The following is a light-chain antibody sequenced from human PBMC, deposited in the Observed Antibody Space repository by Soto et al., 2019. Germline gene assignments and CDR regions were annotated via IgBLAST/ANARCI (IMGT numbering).Light chain of an antibody. CDR2: TAS. CDR3: QQSYSTPIS. V-gene: IGKV1-39*01. Sequence: DIQMTQSPSSRYASVGDTVTINCRASQSISSHLNWYQQKPGKAPNLLMYTASNLQSGVPSRFSVSGSGTDFTLTISSLQPEEFATDYCQQSYSTPISFGQGTRLEIK. CDR1: QSISSH. J-gene: IGKJ5*01.